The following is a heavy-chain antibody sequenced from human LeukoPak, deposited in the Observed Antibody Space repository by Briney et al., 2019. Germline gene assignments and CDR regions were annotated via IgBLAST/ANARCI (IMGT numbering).Heavy chain of an antibody. J-gene: IGHJ6*02. Sequence: ASETLSLTCTVSGGSISSYYWSWIRQPPEKGLEWIGYIYYSGSTNYNPSLKSRVTISVDTSKNQFSLKLSSVTAADTAVYYCAAVAASRDYYGMDVWGQGTTVTVSS. CDR1: GGSISSYY. CDR2: IYYSGST. CDR3: AAVAASRDYYGMDV. V-gene: IGHV4-59*08. D-gene: IGHD2-15*01.